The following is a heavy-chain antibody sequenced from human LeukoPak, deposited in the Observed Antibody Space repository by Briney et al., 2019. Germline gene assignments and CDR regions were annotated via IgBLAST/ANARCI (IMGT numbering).Heavy chain of an antibody. CDR2: ISGSGGST. CDR3: AKCGYGDYYFDY. D-gene: IGHD4-17*01. V-gene: IGHV3-23*01. CDR1: GFTFSSYA. Sequence: GGSLRLSCAASGFTFSSYAMSWVRQAPGKGLEWVSAISGSGGSTHYADSVKGRFTISRDNSKNTLYLQMNSLRAEDTAVYYCAKCGYGDYYFDYWGQGTLVTVSS. J-gene: IGHJ4*02.